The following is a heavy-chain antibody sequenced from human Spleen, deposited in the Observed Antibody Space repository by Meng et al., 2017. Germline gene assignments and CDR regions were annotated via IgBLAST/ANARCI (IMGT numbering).Heavy chain of an antibody. CDR3: ASWPYVDTAPEGGYNYDSSGYYRGAHDI. V-gene: IGHV1-69*05. D-gene: IGHD3-22*01. CDR2: IIPIFGTA. CDR1: GGTFSSYA. Sequence: SVKVSCKASGGTFSSYAISWVRQAPGQGLEWMGGIIPIFGTANYAQKFQGRVTITTDESTSTAYMELSSLRSEDTAVYYCASWPYVDTAPEGGYNYDSSGYYRGAHDIWGQGTMVTVSS. J-gene: IGHJ3*02.